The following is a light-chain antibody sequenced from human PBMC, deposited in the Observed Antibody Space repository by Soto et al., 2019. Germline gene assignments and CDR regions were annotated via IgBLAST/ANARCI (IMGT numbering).Light chain of an antibody. CDR1: QSVGNN. Sequence: EIVMTQSPATLSVSPGERATLSCRASQSVGNNLAWYRQKSGQAPRLLIYGASTRATGIPARFSGSGSGTEFTLTIDSLQSEDFAVYYCQQYNNWPPITFGQGTRLEIK. CDR3: QQYNNWPPIT. J-gene: IGKJ5*01. CDR2: GAS. V-gene: IGKV3-15*01.